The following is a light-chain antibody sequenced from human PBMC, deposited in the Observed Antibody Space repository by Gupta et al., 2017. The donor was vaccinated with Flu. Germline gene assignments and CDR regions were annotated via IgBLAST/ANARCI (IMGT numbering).Light chain of an antibody. CDR1: QSVSST. CDR2: GAS. Sequence: PATLSVSPGERVTLSCRASQSVSSTLAWYQQKPGQAPTLLVYGASTRATGIPARFSGSGSGTEFTLTISSLQSEDFAVYYCQQYNDWPLTFGGGTKVEIK. V-gene: IGKV3-15*01. CDR3: QQYNDWPLT. J-gene: IGKJ4*01.